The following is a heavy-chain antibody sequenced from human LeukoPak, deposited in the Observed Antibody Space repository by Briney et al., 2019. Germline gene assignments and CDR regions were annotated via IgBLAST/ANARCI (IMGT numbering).Heavy chain of an antibody. CDR2: IIPILGIA. Sequence: GASVKVSCKASGGTFSSYAISWVRQAPGQGLEWMGRIIPILGIANYAQKFQGRVTITADKSTSTAYMELSSLRSEDTAVYYCAQNIVATSVYYYYGMDVWGQGTTVTVSS. J-gene: IGHJ6*02. CDR1: GGTFSSYA. CDR3: AQNIVATSVYYYYGMDV. D-gene: IGHD5-12*01. V-gene: IGHV1-69*04.